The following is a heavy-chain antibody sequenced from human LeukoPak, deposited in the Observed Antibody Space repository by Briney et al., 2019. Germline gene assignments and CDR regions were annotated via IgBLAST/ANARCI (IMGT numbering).Heavy chain of an antibody. V-gene: IGHV4-59*01. Sequence: PSETLSLTCTVSGGSISSYYWSWIRQPPGKGLEWIGYIYYSGSTNYNPSLKSRVTISVDTSKNQFSLKLSSVTAADTAVYYCARDTYYHDSSGYSYYYYMDVWGKGTTVTVSS. CDR2: IYYSGST. CDR3: ARDTYYHDSSGYSYYYYMDV. J-gene: IGHJ6*03. D-gene: IGHD3-22*01. CDR1: GGSISSYY.